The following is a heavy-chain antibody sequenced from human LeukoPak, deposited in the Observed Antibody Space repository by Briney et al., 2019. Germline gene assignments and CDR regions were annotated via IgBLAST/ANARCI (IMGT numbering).Heavy chain of an antibody. J-gene: IGHJ1*01. CDR3: AKGPAAIGYFQD. CDR2: ISDSGGST. Sequence: GGSLRLSCAASGFTFSSYAISWVRQAPGMGLEWVSGISDSGGSTYYADSVKGRFTISRDNSKNTVYPQMNSLRAEDTAVYYCAKGPAAIGYFQDWGQGTLVTVSS. CDR1: GFTFSSYA. V-gene: IGHV3-23*01. D-gene: IGHD2-2*01.